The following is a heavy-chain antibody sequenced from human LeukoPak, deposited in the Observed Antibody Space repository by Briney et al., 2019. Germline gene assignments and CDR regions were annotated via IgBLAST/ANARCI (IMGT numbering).Heavy chain of an antibody. CDR1: GFTFSNYG. Sequence: GGSLRLSCAASGFTFSNYGMNWVRQAPGKGLEWVSAISGSGGSTYYADSVKGRFTISRDNSKNTLYLQMNSLRAEDTAVYYCATGSYPTYYYYYMDVWGKGTTVTISS. D-gene: IGHD1-26*01. J-gene: IGHJ6*03. CDR2: ISGSGGST. CDR3: ATGSYPTYYYYYMDV. V-gene: IGHV3-23*01.